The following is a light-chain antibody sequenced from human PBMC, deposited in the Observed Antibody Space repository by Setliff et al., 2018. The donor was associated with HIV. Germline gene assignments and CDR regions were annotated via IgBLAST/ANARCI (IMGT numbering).Light chain of an antibody. CDR2: DVT. CDR1: PSDVGGFTL. Sequence: VLSQPASVSGSPGQSITISCTGTPSDVGGFTLVSWYQKYPDRVPKLIIYDVTKRPSRVSDRFSGSKSANTASLTISGLQPEDEADYYCFSYTGSDTFVFGTGTKVTVL. V-gene: IGLV2-23*02. CDR3: FSYTGSDTFV. J-gene: IGLJ1*01.